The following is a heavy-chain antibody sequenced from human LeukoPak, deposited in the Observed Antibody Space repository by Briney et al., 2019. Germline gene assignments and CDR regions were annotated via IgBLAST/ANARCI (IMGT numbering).Heavy chain of an antibody. CDR1: GGSFSGYY. Sequence: SETLSLTCAVYGGSFSGYYWSWIRQPPGKGLEWIGEINHSGNTNYNPSLKSRVTISVDTSKNQFSLKLSSVTAADTAVYYCARGRYNWNYVPYYYYGMDVWGQGTTVTVSS. D-gene: IGHD1-7*01. V-gene: IGHV4-34*01. CDR3: ARGRYNWNYVPYYYYGMDV. J-gene: IGHJ6*02. CDR2: INHSGNT.